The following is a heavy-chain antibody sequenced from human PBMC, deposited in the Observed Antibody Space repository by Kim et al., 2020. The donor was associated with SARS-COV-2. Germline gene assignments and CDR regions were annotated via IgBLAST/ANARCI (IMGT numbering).Heavy chain of an antibody. V-gene: IGHV5-10-1*01. D-gene: IGHD3-3*01. Sequence: GESLKISCKGSGYSFTSYWISWVRQMPGKGLEWMGRIDPSDSYTNYSPSFQGHVTISADKSISTAYLQWSSLKASDTAMYYCASGSLLEWLLPSRTYYYYGMDVWGQGTTVTVSS. CDR2: IDPSDSYT. CDR1: GYSFTSYW. CDR3: ASGSLLEWLLPSRTYYYYGMDV. J-gene: IGHJ6*02.